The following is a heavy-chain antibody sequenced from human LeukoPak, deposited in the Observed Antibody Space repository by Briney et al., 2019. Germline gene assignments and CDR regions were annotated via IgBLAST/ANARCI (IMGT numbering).Heavy chain of an antibody. J-gene: IGHJ4*02. CDR2: IRYDGSNK. CDR3: AKAGIAVAGPSYYFDY. V-gene: IGHV3-30*02. Sequence: PGGSLRLSCAASGFTSSSYGMHWVRQAPGKGLEWVAFIRYDGSNKYYADSVKGRFTISRDNSKNTLYLQMNSLRAEDTAVYYCAKAGIAVAGPSYYFDYWGQGTLVTVSS. D-gene: IGHD6-19*01. CDR1: GFTSSSYG.